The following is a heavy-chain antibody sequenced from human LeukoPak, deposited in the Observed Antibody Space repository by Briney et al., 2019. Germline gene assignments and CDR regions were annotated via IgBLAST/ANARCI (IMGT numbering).Heavy chain of an antibody. J-gene: IGHJ4*02. CDR1: GFTSSSYA. D-gene: IGHD1-14*01. Sequence: GGSLRLSCAASGFTSSSYAMHWVRQAPGKGLEWVAVISYDGSNKYYADSVKGRFTISRDNSKNTLYLQMNSLRAEDTAVYYCARDATSQPGALPHQGYFDYWGQGTLVTVSS. CDR3: ARDATSQPGALPHQGYFDY. CDR2: ISYDGSNK. V-gene: IGHV3-30-3*01.